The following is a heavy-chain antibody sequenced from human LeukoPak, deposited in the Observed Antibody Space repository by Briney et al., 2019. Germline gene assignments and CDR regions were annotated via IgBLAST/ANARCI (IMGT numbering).Heavy chain of an antibody. J-gene: IGHJ4*02. CDR2: MNPNSGNT. Sequence: ASVKVSCKASGRTFRSFAISWVRQATGQGLEWMGWMNPNSGNTGYAQKFQGRVTMTRNTSVSTAYMELSSLRSEDTAVYYCARGHYYDSSGYYNYWGQGTLVTVSS. CDR1: GRTFRSFA. CDR3: ARGHYYDSSGYYNY. D-gene: IGHD3-22*01. V-gene: IGHV1-8*01.